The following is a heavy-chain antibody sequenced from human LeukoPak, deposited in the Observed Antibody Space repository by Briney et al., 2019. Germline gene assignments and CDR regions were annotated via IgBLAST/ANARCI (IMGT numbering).Heavy chain of an antibody. CDR2: INHSGST. D-gene: IGHD2-21*02. CDR3: ARGWASNSVVVTAKTPSPFDY. CDR1: GGSVSSDISY. V-gene: IGHV4-39*07. J-gene: IGHJ4*02. Sequence: PSETLSLTCTVSGGSVSSDISYWSWIRQPPGKGLGWIGEINHSGSTNYNPSLKSRVTISVDTSKNQFSLKLSSVTAADTAVYYCARGWASNSVVVTAKTPSPFDYWGQGTLVTVSS.